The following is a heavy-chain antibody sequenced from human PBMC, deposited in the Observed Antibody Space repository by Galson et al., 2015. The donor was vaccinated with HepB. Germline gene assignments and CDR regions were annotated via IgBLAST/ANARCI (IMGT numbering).Heavy chain of an antibody. J-gene: IGHJ3*02. CDR2: IIPIFGTA. V-gene: IGHV1-69*05. D-gene: IGHD3-3*01. CDR3: ASSGLVNDFWSGYSRTPHDAFDI. CDR1: GGTFSSYA. Sequence: SVKVSCKASGGTFSSYAISWVRQAPGQGLEWMGGIIPIFGTANYAQKFQGRVTITTDESTSTAYMELSSLRSEDTAVYYCASSGLVNDFWSGYSRTPHDAFDIWGQGTMVTVSS.